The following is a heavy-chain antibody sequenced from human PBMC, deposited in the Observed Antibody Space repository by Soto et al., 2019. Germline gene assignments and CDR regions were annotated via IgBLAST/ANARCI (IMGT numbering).Heavy chain of an antibody. D-gene: IGHD2-21*02. CDR1: GFTFSSYA. J-gene: IGHJ4*02. Sequence: GGSLRLSCAASGFTFSSYAMSWVRQAPGKGLEWVSAISGSGGSTYYADSLKGRFTISRDNSENTLYLQMNSLRAEDTAVYYCAKDQKGCGGDFRIFFDDRGQGTLVTVSS. CDR3: AKDQKGCGGDFRIFFDD. CDR2: ISGSGGST. V-gene: IGHV3-23*01.